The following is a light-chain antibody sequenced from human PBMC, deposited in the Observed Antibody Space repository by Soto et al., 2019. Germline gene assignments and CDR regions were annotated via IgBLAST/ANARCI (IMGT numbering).Light chain of an antibody. J-gene: IGLJ1*01. CDR2: KVS. Sequence: QSVLTQPASVSGSPGQSITISCTGTSSDVGGYNYVSWYQQHPGKAPKLMIYKVSNRPSGVSNRFSGSKSGNTASLTISGLQAADEADYYCSSYTSSSTLYVFGTGTKVTVL. CDR3: SSYTSSSTLYV. CDR1: SSDVGGYNY. V-gene: IGLV2-14*01.